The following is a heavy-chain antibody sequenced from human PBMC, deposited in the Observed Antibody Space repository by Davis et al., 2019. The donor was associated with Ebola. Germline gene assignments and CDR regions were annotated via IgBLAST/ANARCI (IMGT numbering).Heavy chain of an antibody. D-gene: IGHD5-12*01. CDR2: MNPNSGNT. CDR1: GYTFTGYY. J-gene: IGHJ4*02. V-gene: IGHV1-8*02. CDR3: ARGYSGYDSYY. Sequence: ASVKVSCKASGYTFTGYYMHWVRQAPGQGLEWMGWMNPNSGNTGYAQKFQGRVTMTRNTSISTAYMELSSLRSEDTAVYYCARGYSGYDSYYWGQGTLVTVSS.